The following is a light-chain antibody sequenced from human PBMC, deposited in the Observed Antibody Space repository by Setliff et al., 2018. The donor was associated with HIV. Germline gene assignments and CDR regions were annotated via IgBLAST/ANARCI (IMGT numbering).Light chain of an antibody. CDR2: DVS. CDR1: SSDVGGYDF. CDR3: ASYRSPATYV. V-gene: IGLV2-14*03. J-gene: IGLJ1*01. Sequence: QFVLAQPASVSGSPGQSITISCIGTSSDVGGYDFVSWYQQRPGKAPKLIIFDVSERPSGVSHRFSASKSGNTASLTISGLQTEDEANYFCASYRSPATYVFGIGTKVTVL.